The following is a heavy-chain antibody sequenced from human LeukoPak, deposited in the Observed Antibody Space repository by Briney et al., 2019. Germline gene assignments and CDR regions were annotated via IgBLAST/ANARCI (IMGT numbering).Heavy chain of an antibody. V-gene: IGHV1-69*05. D-gene: IGHD3-10*01. Sequence: SVKVSCKASGGTFSSYAISWVRQAPGQGLEWMGGIIPIFGTANYAQKCQGRVTITTDESTSTAYMELSSLRSEDTAVYYCARGRYGSGSYYFDYWGQGTLVTVSS. CDR2: IIPIFGTA. CDR1: GGTFSSYA. J-gene: IGHJ4*02. CDR3: ARGRYGSGSYYFDY.